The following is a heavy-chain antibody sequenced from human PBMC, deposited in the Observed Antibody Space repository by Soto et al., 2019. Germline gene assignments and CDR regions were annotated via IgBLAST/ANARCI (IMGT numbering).Heavy chain of an antibody. Sequence: VASVKVSCKASGYTFTSYAMHWVRQAPGQRLEWMGWINAGNGNTKYSQKFQGRVTITRDTSASTAYMELSSLRSEDTAVYYCAMVAATYWFDPWGQGTLVTVSS. CDR2: INAGNGNT. J-gene: IGHJ5*02. V-gene: IGHV1-3*01. D-gene: IGHD2-15*01. CDR1: GYTFTSYA. CDR3: AMVAATYWFDP.